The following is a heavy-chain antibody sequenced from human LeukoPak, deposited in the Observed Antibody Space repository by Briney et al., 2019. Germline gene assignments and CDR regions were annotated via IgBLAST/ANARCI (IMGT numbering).Heavy chain of an antibody. CDR2: IYTSGST. CDR3: ARAISMGLGNWGWFDP. D-gene: IGHD7-27*01. V-gene: IGHV4-4*07. J-gene: IGHJ5*02. Sequence: SETLSLTCTVSGGSISSYYWSWIRQPAGKGVEWIGRIYTSGSTNYNPSLKSRVTMSVDTSKNQFSLKLSSVTAADTAVYYCARAISMGLGNWGWFDPWGQGTLVTVSS. CDR1: GGSISSYY.